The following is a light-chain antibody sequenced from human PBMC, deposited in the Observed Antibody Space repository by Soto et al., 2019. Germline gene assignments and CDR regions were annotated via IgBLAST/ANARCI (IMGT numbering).Light chain of an antibody. CDR2: GAS. V-gene: IGKV3-20*01. Sequence: EIVLTQSPGTLSLSPGERATLSCRASQSVSNNYLAWYQQKPGQAPRLLIYGASSRATGIPDRFSGSGSGTDFTLTISRLEPEDFAVYYCQQYGSSPRALTFGGGTKVDIK. J-gene: IGKJ4*01. CDR3: QQYGSSPRALT. CDR1: QSVSNNY.